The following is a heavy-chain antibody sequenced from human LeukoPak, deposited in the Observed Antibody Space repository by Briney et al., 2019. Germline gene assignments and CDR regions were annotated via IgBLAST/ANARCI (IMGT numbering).Heavy chain of an antibody. CDR2: IKSKTDGGTT. CDR3: TTGYCSRTCCYYFDY. Sequence: GGSLRLSCAASGFTFSNAWMSWVRQAPGKGLEGVGRIKSKTDGGTTDYAAPVKGRFTISRDDSKNTLYLQMNSLKTEDTAVYYCTTGYCSRTCCYYFDYWGQGTLVTVSS. J-gene: IGHJ4*02. V-gene: IGHV3-15*01. D-gene: IGHD2-2*01. CDR1: GFTFSNAW.